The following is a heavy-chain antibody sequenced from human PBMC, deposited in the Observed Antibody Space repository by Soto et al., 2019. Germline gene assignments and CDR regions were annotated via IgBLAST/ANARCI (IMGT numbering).Heavy chain of an antibody. CDR2: ISGSGVST. J-gene: IGHJ4*02. CDR1: GFTFSSYA. V-gene: IGHV3-23*01. CDR3: AKSPGMYYYDSSGYYHYDY. D-gene: IGHD3-22*01. Sequence: HGGSLRLSCAASGFTFSSYAMSWVRQAPGKGLEWVSAISGSGVSTYYADSVKGRFTISRDNSKNTLYLQMNSLRAEDTAVYYCAKSPGMYYYDSSGYYHYDYWGQGTLVTVSS.